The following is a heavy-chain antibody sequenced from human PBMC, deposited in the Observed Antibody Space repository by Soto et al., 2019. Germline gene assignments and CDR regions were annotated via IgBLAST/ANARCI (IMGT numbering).Heavy chain of an antibody. J-gene: IGHJ6*03. D-gene: IGHD5-18*01. CDR1: GGSISSYY. Sequence: SETLSLTCTVSGGSISSYYWSWIRQPPGKGLEWIGYIYYSGSTNYNPSLKSRVTISVDTSKNQFSLKLSSVTAADTAVYYCARNGRGYSYGYYYYYFMDVWGKGTTVTVSS. V-gene: IGHV4-59*01. CDR2: IYYSGST. CDR3: ARNGRGYSYGYYYYYFMDV.